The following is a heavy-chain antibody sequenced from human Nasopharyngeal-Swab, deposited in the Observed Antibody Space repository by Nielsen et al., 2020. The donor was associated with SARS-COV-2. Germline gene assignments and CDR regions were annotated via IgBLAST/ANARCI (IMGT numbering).Heavy chain of an antibody. CDR3: ARESTYDAFDI. CDR1: GGAFSSYA. Sequence: SVKVSCKASGGAFSSYAISWVRQAPGQGLEWMGRIIPILGIVNYAQKFQGRVTITADKSTSTAYMELSSLRSEDTAVYYCARESTYDAFDIWGQGTMVTVSS. V-gene: IGHV1-69*04. J-gene: IGHJ3*02. D-gene: IGHD2-2*01. CDR2: IIPILGIV.